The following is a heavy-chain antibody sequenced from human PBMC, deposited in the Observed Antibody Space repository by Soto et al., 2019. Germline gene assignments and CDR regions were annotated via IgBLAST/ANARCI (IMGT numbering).Heavy chain of an antibody. CDR2: INTGSGYT. CDR3: ARDRVYTGGSDADY. CDR1: GYTFSNYA. D-gene: IGHD2-8*02. Sequence: QVHLVQSGAEVKKPGSSVRVSCKPSGYTFSNYAISWVRQAPGQGLAWMGWINTGSGYTNYAHDRVTMTKDASTYTADREVTSRRSDDTAIYHCARDRVYTGGSDADYWGQGTLVTVSA. J-gene: IGHJ4*02. V-gene: IGHV1-18*01.